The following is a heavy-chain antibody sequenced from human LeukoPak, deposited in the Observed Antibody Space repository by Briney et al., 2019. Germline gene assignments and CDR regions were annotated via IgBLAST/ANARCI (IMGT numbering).Heavy chain of an antibody. CDR3: ARVGHYYNYFDP. V-gene: IGHV3-7*01. CDR1: GFTFSSYG. CDR2: VDLDGSEK. Sequence: GGSLRLSCAASGFTFSSYGTHWVRQTPGKGLEWVANVDLDGSEKYYMDSVKGRFTISKDNAKNSLSLQMNSLRVEDTAVYYCARVGHYYNYFDPWGQGTLVTVSS. D-gene: IGHD4-17*01. J-gene: IGHJ5*02.